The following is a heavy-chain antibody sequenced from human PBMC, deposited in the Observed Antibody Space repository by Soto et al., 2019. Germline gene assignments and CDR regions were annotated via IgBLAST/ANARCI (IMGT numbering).Heavy chain of an antibody. Sequence: EVQLLESGGGLVQPGGSLRLACAASGFTFSNYALSWVRQATGKGLDWVSAISGDGGSTYYADSVMGRFTISRDNPKNTLYLQMNSLRVEDTAVYYCAIPSGLTVTGPDYWGQGTLVTVSS. J-gene: IGHJ4*02. CDR2: ISGDGGST. CDR1: GFTFSNYA. CDR3: AIPSGLTVTGPDY. D-gene: IGHD6-19*01. V-gene: IGHV3-23*01.